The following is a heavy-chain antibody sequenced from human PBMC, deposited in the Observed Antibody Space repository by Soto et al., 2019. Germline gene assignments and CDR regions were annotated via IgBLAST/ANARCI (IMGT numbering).Heavy chain of an antibody. CDR1: GFTLSSYG. CDR3: AKDPGYGLDY. CDR2: IPYDGSNK. D-gene: IGHD5-12*01. J-gene: IGHJ4*02. V-gene: IGHV3-30*18. Sequence: QVQLVESGGGVVQPGRSLRLSCAASGFTLSSYGMHWVRQAPGKGLEWVAAIPYDGSNKYYADSVKGRFTISRDNSKNTLYLQRNSLRAEDTAVYYCAKDPGYGLDYWGQGTLVTVSS.